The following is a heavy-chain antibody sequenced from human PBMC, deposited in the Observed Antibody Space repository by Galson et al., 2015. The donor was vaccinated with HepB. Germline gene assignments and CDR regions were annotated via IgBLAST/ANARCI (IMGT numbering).Heavy chain of an antibody. Sequence: SLRLSCAASGFTFSSYSMNWVRQAPGKGLEWVSSISSSSSCIYYADSVKGRFTISRDNAKNSLYLQMNSLRAEDTAVYYCARDTQDSRLNWFDPWGQGTLVTVSS. D-gene: IGHD2-15*01. CDR1: GFTFSSYS. CDR3: ARDTQDSRLNWFDP. V-gene: IGHV3-21*01. CDR2: ISSSSSCI. J-gene: IGHJ5*02.